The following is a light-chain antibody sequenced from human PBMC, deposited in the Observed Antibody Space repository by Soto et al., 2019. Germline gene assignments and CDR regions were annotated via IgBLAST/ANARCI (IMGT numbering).Light chain of an antibody. V-gene: IGLV2-23*01. CDR3: CSYAGRSTWDVV. CDR1: MRDVGAYNL. CDR2: EGF. Sequence: QSVLTQPASVSGSPGQSITISCAGTMRDVGAYNLVSWYQFHPGKAPKLLIFEGFKRPSGVSNRFSGSKSGSTASLTISGLQAEDEADYYCCSYAGRSTWDVVFGGGTKLTVL. J-gene: IGLJ2*01.